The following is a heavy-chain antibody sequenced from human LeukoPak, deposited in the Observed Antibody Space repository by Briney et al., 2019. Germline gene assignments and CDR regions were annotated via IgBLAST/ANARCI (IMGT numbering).Heavy chain of an antibody. D-gene: IGHD6-13*01. CDR2: INPNSGGT. V-gene: IGHV1-2*02. CDR1: GYTFTGYY. Sequence: ASVKVSCKASGYTFTGYYMHWVRQAPGQGLEWMGWINPNSGGTNYAQKFQGRVTMTRDTSISTAYMELSRLRSDDTAVYYCARIIAAAGPGWDYWGQGTLVTVSS. CDR3: ARIIAAAGPGWDY. J-gene: IGHJ4*02.